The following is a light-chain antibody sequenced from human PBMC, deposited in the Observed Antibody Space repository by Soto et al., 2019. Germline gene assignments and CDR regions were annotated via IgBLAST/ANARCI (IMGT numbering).Light chain of an antibody. CDR2: GAS. Sequence: EIVLTQSPGTLSLSPGERATLSCRASQSVSSTYLAWYQQKPDQAPRLLIYGASSRATGIPDRFSGSGYGTDFTLTISRLEPEDFAVYYCQQYESSTTTFGGGTKVEIK. V-gene: IGKV3-20*01. CDR1: QSVSSTY. CDR3: QQYESSTTT. J-gene: IGKJ4*01.